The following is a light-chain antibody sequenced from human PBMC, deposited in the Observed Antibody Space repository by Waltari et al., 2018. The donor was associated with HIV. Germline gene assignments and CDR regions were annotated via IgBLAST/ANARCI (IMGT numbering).Light chain of an antibody. CDR2: DVS. V-gene: IGLV2-11*01. CDR3: CSYAGSYTLRV. Sequence: QSALTQPRSVSGSPGQSVTISCTGTSSDVGAYNYVSWYQQHPGKAPKLMIYDVSKRPSGVPYRFSGSKSGNTASLTISGLQAEDEADYYCCSYAGSYTLRVFGGGTKLTVL. J-gene: IGLJ2*01. CDR1: SSDVGAYNY.